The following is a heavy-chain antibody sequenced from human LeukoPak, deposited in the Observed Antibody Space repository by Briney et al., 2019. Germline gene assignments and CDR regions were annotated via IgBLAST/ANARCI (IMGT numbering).Heavy chain of an antibody. J-gene: IGHJ5*02. CDR2: ISSSSSTI. D-gene: IGHD3-10*01. CDR3: AKDALWFGESGNRFDP. CDR1: GFTFSSYS. V-gene: IGHV3-48*04. Sequence: GGSLRLSCAASGFTFSSYSMNWVRQAPGKGLEWVSYISSSSSTIYYADSVKGRFTISRDNTKNSLYLQMNSLRAEDTAVYYCAKDALWFGESGNRFDPWGQGTLVTVSS.